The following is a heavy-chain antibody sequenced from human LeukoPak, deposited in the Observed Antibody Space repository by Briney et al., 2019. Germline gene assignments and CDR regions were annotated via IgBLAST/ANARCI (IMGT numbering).Heavy chain of an antibody. D-gene: IGHD5-18*01. CDR2: IRYDGSNK. CDR1: GFTFSSYG. CDR3: ARAGYSYGKEYYYYYYMDV. J-gene: IGHJ6*03. V-gene: IGHV3-30*02. Sequence: PGGSLRLSCAASGFTFSSYGMHWVRQAPGKGLEWVAFIRYDGSNKYYADSVKGRFTISRDNSKNTLYLQMNSLRAEDTALYYCARAGYSYGKEYYYYYYMDVWGKGTTVTVSS.